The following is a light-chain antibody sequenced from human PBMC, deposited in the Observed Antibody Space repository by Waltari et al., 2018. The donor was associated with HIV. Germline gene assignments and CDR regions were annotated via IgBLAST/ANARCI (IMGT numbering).Light chain of an antibody. CDR3: AAWDDRLNGPV. Sequence: QFVLAQPLSASGTPGQRITISCSGSRSSIGISTLTWYQQLPGTAPKLLIYSNNQRPSGVPDRFAGSKSGTSASLAISGLQSEDEGDYYCAAWDDRLNGPVFGGGTKLTVL. CDR2: SNN. J-gene: IGLJ2*01. V-gene: IGLV1-44*01. CDR1: RSSIGIST.